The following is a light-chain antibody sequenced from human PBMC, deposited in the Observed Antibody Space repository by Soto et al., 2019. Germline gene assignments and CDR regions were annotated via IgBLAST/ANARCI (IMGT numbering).Light chain of an antibody. J-gene: IGKJ4*01. CDR1: QGISRW. Sequence: DIQITQSPSSVSASLGDRVTITCRASQGISRWLAWYQQKPGKVPKLLIYAASSLQSGVPSRFSGSGSGTDFTLTISSLQPEDFATYYCQQSNSFPFTFGGGTKVEIK. CDR3: QQSNSFPFT. V-gene: IGKV1-12*01. CDR2: AAS.